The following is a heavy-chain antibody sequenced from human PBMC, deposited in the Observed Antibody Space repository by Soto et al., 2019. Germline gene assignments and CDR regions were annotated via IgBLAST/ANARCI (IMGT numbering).Heavy chain of an antibody. J-gene: IGHJ5*02. CDR2: INAGNGNT. CDR1: GYTFTSYA. Sequence: ASVKVSCKASGYTFTSYAMHWVRQAPGQRLEWMGWINAGNGNTKYSQKFQGRVTITRDTSASTAYMELSSLRSEDTAVYYCARDREGLYSGDDLPWFDPWGQGTLVTVSS. D-gene: IGHD5-12*01. CDR3: ARDREGLYSGDDLPWFDP. V-gene: IGHV1-3*01.